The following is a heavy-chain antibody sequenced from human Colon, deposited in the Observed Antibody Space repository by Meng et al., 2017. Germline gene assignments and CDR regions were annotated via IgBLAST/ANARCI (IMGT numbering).Heavy chain of an antibody. J-gene: IGHJ4*02. V-gene: IGHV4-4*02. CDR3: AAIFGLGPGY. Sequence: QVWLRESGPGLVKPSGTLSLTCDVSGGSINSSDWWSWVRQPPGKGLEWIAEIFHSGSTNYKSSLKSRATISVDRSKNQFSLKLNSVTAADTAVYYCAAIFGLGPGYWGQGTLVTVSS. CDR2: IFHSGST. D-gene: IGHD3-3*01. CDR1: GGSINSSDW.